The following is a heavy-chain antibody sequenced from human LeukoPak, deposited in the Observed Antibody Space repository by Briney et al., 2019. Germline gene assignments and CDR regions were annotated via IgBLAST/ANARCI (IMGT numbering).Heavy chain of an antibody. CDR3: ARVMDQGYDFWSGYYPSDY. V-gene: IGHV1-18*01. J-gene: IGHJ4*02. Sequence: ASVKVSCKASGYTFTSYGISWVRQAPGQGREWMGWISAYNGNTNYAQKLQGRVTMTTDTSTSTAYMELRSLRSDDTAVYYCARVMDQGYDFWSGYYPSDYWGQGTLVTVSS. CDR2: ISAYNGNT. CDR1: GYTFTSYG. D-gene: IGHD3-3*01.